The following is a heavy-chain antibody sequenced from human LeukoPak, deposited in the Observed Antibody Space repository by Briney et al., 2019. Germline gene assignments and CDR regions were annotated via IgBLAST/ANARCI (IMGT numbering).Heavy chain of an antibody. J-gene: IGHJ4*02. CDR3: ARDGRYSSRYYLQPPCLDY. V-gene: IGHV3-30*04. Sequence: PGRSLRLSCAASGFTFSDYAMHWVRQAPGKGLEWVAGISLDVRNTIHADSVKGRFTISRDNSENTLYLQMNSLRPDDTAVYYCARDGRYSSRYYLQPPCLDYWGQGTLVTVSS. D-gene: IGHD6-19*01. CDR1: GFTFSDYA. CDR2: ISLDVRNT.